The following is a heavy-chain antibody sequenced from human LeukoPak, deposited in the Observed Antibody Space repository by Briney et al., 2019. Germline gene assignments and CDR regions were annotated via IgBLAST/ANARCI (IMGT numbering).Heavy chain of an antibody. CDR1: GYTFTSYG. V-gene: IGHV1-69*13. D-gene: IGHD6-13*01. Sequence: SVKVSCKASGYTFTSYGISWVRQAPGQGLEWMGGIIPIFGTANYAQKFQGRVTIIAEESTSTAYMELSSLRSEDTAVYYCARVGGYSSSWYPNNWFDPWGQGTLVTVSS. J-gene: IGHJ5*02. CDR2: IIPIFGTA. CDR3: ARVGGYSSSWYPNNWFDP.